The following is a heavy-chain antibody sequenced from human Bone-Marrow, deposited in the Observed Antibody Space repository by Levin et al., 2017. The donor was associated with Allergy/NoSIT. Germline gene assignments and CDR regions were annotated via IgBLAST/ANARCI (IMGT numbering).Heavy chain of an antibody. Sequence: PGESLKISCAASGIRFSAAVMHWVRQAPGKGLEWVAVVSHEGTTTIYADSVKGRFFVSRDNSENTLYLQMNRLRSEDTAHYFCSSAGRTSSRADLFEYWGQGIPVIVSS. D-gene: IGHD2-2*01. V-gene: IGHV3-30*04. CDR1: GIRFSAAV. CDR3: SSAGRTSSRADLFEY. CDR2: VSHEGTTT. J-gene: IGHJ4*02.